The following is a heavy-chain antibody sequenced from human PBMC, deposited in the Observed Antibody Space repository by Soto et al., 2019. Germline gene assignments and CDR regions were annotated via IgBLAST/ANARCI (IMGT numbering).Heavy chain of an antibody. Sequence: QVQLQESGPGLVKPSQTLSLTCTVSSGSISSGGYYWSWIRQHPGKGLEWIGYIYYSGSTYYNPSLKSRVTISVDRSKNQFSLKLSSVTAADTAVYYCARTQGEAMVRGATFDYWGQGTLVTVSS. CDR1: SGSISSGGYY. D-gene: IGHD3-10*01. CDR2: IYYSGST. CDR3: ARTQGEAMVRGATFDY. V-gene: IGHV4-31*03. J-gene: IGHJ4*02.